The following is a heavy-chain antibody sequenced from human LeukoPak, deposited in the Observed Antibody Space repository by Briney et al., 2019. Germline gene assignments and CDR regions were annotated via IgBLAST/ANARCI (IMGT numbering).Heavy chain of an antibody. CDR3: ARAQGALDY. V-gene: IGHV3-23*01. Sequence: GGSLRLSCAASGFTITTYAVNWVRQAPGKGLEWVSGIGGGGTEYYADSVKGSFIISSDNSQNLVHLQMNSLTVEDTAVYYCARAQGALDYWGQGTLVTASS. CDR1: GFTITTYA. J-gene: IGHJ4*02. D-gene: IGHD1-26*01. CDR2: IGGGGTE.